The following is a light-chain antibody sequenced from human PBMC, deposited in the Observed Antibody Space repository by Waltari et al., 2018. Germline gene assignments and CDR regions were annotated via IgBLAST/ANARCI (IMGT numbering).Light chain of an antibody. CDR2: DSL. J-gene: IGKJ2*01. CDR3: QLYDPSPLYT. CDR1: QIVGTDY. Sequence: EIVLTQSPCTLSLSPGDRATLSCRASQIVGTDYLAWYQQKPGPAPRLLIYDSLSRAAGVADRCSGSGCGTDFTITISRLEPEDFAVYVCQLYDPSPLYTFGQGTTLEI. V-gene: IGKV3-20*01.